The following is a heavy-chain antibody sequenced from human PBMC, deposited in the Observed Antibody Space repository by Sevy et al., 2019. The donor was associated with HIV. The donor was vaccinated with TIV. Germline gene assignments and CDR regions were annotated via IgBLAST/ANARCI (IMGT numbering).Heavy chain of an antibody. CDR3: ARETVSGYNL. V-gene: IGHV3-53*01. J-gene: IGHJ4*02. D-gene: IGHD5-12*01. CDR1: GFTFSNYW. Sequence: GGSLRLSCAASGFTFSNYWMTWVRRAPGKGLEWVSVIYSGGNTYYADSVKGRFTISRDNSKNTVYLQMNSLRVEDTAVYFCARETVSGYNLWGQGTVVTVSS. CDR2: IYSGGNT.